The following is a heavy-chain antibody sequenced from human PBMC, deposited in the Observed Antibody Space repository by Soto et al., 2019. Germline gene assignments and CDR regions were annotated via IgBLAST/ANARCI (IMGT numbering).Heavy chain of an antibody. Sequence: GESLKISCKGSGYSFTSYWIGWVRQMPAKGLEWMGIIYPGDSDTRYSPSFQGQVTISADKSISTAYLQWSSLKASDTAMYYCANALAVAGRSSWFDPWGQGTLVTVSS. V-gene: IGHV5-51*01. CDR2: IYPGDSDT. D-gene: IGHD6-19*01. J-gene: IGHJ5*02. CDR1: GYSFTSYW. CDR3: ANALAVAGRSSWFDP.